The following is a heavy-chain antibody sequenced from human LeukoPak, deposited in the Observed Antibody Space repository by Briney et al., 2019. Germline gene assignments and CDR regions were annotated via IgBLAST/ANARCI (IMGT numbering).Heavy chain of an antibody. V-gene: IGHV1-69*04. CDR1: GGTFSSYA. J-gene: IGHJ3*02. CDR2: IIPLLGIT. Sequence: SVKVSCKASGGTFSSYAFNWVRQAPGQGLEWVGRIIPLLGITNHAQKLQGRVTVTADTATNTAYMELSSLIPDDTAVYYCARARTMITFGGVRHAFDIWGHGTLVTVSS. D-gene: IGHD3-16*01. CDR3: ARARTMITFGGVRHAFDI.